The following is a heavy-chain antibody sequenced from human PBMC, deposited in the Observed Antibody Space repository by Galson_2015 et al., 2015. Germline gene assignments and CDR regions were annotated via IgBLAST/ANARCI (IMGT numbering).Heavy chain of an antibody. D-gene: IGHD4-17*01. V-gene: IGHV4-31*03. CDR2: IYYSGST. CDR1: GGSISSCGYY. J-gene: IGHJ5*02. Sequence: TLSLTCTVSGGSISSCGYYWSWLRQHPGKGLEWIGYIYYSGSTYYNPSLKSRVTISVDTSKNQFSLKLSSVTAADTAVYYCARTPTVTTFFEGADTNWFDPWGQGTLITVSS. CDR3: ARTPTVTTFFEGADTNWFDP.